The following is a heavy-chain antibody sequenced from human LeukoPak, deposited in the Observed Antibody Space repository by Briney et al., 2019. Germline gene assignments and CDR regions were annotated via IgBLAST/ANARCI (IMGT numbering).Heavy chain of an antibody. V-gene: IGHV4-39*01. Sequence: SQTLSLTGTVSGDSISSDSYYWSWIRQPPGKGLEWIGSIYYSGTTYYNPSLKSRVTISVDTSKNQFSLKLSSVTAADTAVYYCARQISRTIFGVVIYNWFDPWGQGTLVTVSS. CDR1: GDSISSDSYY. D-gene: IGHD3-3*01. CDR2: IYYSGTT. J-gene: IGHJ5*02. CDR3: ARQISRTIFGVVIYNWFDP.